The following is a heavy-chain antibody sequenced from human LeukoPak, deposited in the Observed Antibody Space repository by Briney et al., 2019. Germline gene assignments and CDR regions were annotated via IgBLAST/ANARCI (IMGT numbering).Heavy chain of an antibody. CDR3: ARVGYCSGGSCYPNWFDP. V-gene: IGHV4-39*07. D-gene: IGHD2-15*01. CDR2: IYYSGST. CDR1: GGSISSSAYH. J-gene: IGHJ5*02. Sequence: PSETLSLTCTVSGGSISSSAYHWGWIRQPPGKGLEWIGSIYYSGSTYYNPSLKSRVTTSVDTSKNQFSLKLSSVTAADTAVYYCARVGYCSGGSCYPNWFDPWGHGTLVTVSS.